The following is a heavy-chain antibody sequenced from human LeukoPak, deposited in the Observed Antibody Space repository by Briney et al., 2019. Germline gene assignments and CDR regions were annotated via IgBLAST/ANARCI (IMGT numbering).Heavy chain of an antibody. CDR2: INHSGST. J-gene: IGHJ5*02. CDR1: GGSFSGYY. V-gene: IGHV4-34*01. CDR3: EGDYYGSGSYYP. D-gene: IGHD3-10*01. Sequence: SETLSLTCAVYGGSFSGYYRSWIRQPPGKGLEWIGEINHSGSTNYNPSLNSRVTMSVDTSKNQFSLKLSSVTAADTAVYYCEGDYYGSGSYYPWGQGTLVTVSS.